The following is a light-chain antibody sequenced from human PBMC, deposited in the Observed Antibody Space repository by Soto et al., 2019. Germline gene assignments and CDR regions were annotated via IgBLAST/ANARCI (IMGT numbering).Light chain of an antibody. CDR3: SSYTSSSTPGVV. CDR1: SSDVGGYNY. CDR2: DVS. J-gene: IGLJ2*01. Sequence: QSALTQPASVSGSPGQSITISCTGTSSDVGGYNYVSWYQQHPGKAPKLMIYDVSNRPSGVSNRFSGSKSGNTASLTISGLQAEEEAVYYCSSYTSSSTPGVVFGGGTKLPVL. V-gene: IGLV2-14*01.